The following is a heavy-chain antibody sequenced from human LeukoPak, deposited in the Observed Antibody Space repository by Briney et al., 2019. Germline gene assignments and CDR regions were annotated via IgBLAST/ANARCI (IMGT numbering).Heavy chain of an antibody. CDR2: ISSNGGST. CDR1: GFTFSSYA. J-gene: IGHJ4*02. D-gene: IGHD5-12*01. Sequence: GGSLRLSCAASGFTFSSYAMHWVRQAPGKGLEYVSAISSNGGSTYYANSVKGRFTISRDNSKNTLYLQMGSLRAEDMAVYYCARSTSGYDFHYWGQGTLVTVSS. V-gene: IGHV3-64*01. CDR3: ARSTSGYDFHY.